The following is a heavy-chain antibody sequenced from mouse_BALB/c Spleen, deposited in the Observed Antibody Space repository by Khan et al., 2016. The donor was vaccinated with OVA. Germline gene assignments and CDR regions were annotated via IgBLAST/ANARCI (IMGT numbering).Heavy chain of an antibody. Sequence: QVQLKESGPGLVAPSQSLSITCTISGFSLTNYGVHWVRQSPGKGLEWLVVIWSDGSTTYNSALKSRLSISKDNSKSQVFLKMNSLQSDDTAMYYCARKTYYHYYSMDYWGQGTSVTVSS. J-gene: IGHJ4*01. CDR3: ARKTYYHYYSMDY. CDR2: IWSDGST. V-gene: IGHV2-6-1*01. D-gene: IGHD2-10*01. CDR1: GFSLTNYG.